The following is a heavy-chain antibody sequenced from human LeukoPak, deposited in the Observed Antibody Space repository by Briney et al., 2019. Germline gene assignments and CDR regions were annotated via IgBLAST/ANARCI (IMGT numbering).Heavy chain of an antibody. CDR1: GGSLGNFY. V-gene: IGHV4-59*01. J-gene: IGHJ5*02. Sequence: SETLSLTCTLSGGSLGNFYWSWIRQSPGQGLQWIGYIFYSGSTNYNPSLKSRVTISVDTSKNQFSLKLTSVTAADTAVYYCAETEYNWFDPWGPGTLVTVSS. CDR2: IFYSGST. CDR3: AETEYNWFDP. D-gene: IGHD2/OR15-2a*01.